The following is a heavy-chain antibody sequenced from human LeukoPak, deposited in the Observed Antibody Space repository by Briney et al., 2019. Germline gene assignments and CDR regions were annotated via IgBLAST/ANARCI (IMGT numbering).Heavy chain of an antibody. CDR2: IKEDGSEK. J-gene: IGHJ4*02. CDR1: GFTFSSSW. Sequence: GGSLRPSCAASGFTFSSSWMTWVRQAPGKGLECVANIKEDGSEKYYVDSVKRRFTISRDNAANSLYLQMGSLRGEDTAVYYCVRSYDYWGQGTLVTVSS. CDR3: VRSYDY. V-gene: IGHV3-7*05.